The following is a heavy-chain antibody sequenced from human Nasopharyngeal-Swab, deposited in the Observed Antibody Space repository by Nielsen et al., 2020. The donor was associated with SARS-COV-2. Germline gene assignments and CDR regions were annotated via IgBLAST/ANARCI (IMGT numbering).Heavy chain of an antibody. D-gene: IGHD3-9*01. CDR3: ARLGRYYDTLSGYARHFDY. CDR1: GDSISSGKDY. Sequence: LRLSCTVSGDSISSGKDYWNCIRQTPGRGLEWIGYIDYSGSTDHNPSLKSRVTISVDTSKNQFSLKVNSVTAADTAVYYCARLGRYYDTLSGYARHFDYWGQGILVTVSS. V-gene: IGHV4-30-4*01. CDR2: IDYSGST. J-gene: IGHJ4*02.